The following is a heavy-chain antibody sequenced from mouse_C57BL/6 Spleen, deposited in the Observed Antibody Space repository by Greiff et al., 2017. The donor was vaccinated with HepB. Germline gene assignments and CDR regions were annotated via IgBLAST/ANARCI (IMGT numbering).Heavy chain of an antibody. D-gene: IGHD1-1*01. Sequence: DVQLQESGGDLVKPGGSLKLSCAASGFTFSSYGMSWVRQTPDKRLEWVATISSGGSYTYYPDSVKGRFTISRDNAKNTLYLQMSSLKSEDTAMYYCARHRVVARYFDYWGQGTTLTVSS. CDR1: GFTFSSYG. CDR2: ISSGGSYT. J-gene: IGHJ2*01. CDR3: ARHRVVARYFDY. V-gene: IGHV5-6*01.